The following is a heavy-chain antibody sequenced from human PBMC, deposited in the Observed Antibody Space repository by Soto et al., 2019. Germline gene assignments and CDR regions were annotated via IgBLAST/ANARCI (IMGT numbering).Heavy chain of an antibody. V-gene: IGHV4-59*08. Sequence: SETLSLTCAVYGGSFSGYYWTWIRQPPGKGLEWIGYIYNIGSTNYNPSLKSRVTMSVDTSKNQFSLKLSSVTAADTAVYYCARLQYYDSSEPFDYWGQGTLVTVSS. J-gene: IGHJ4*02. D-gene: IGHD3-22*01. CDR1: GGSFSGYY. CDR2: IYNIGST. CDR3: ARLQYYDSSEPFDY.